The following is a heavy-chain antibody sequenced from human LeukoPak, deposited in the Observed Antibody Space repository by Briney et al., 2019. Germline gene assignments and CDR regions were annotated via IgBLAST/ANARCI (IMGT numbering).Heavy chain of an antibody. D-gene: IGHD5-12*01. V-gene: IGHV3-23*01. CDR3: AKHRGRDGGYPFDY. CDR1: GFIFSSCA. J-gene: IGHJ4*02. Sequence: GGSLRLSCATSGFIFSSCAMSWVRQAPGKGLEWVSVISGSGGSTNYAESAKGRFTISRDNSKNTLYLQMNSLRVEDTAVYYCAKHRGRDGGYPFDYWGQGTLVTVSS. CDR2: ISGSGGST.